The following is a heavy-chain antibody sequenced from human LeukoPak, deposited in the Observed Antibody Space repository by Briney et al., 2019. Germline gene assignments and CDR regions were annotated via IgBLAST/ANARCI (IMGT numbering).Heavy chain of an antibody. V-gene: IGHV4-38-2*02. Sequence: SETLSLTCTVTGYSISSGYYWGWIRQPPGKGLEWIGSIYHSGSTYYNPSLKSRVTISVDTSKNQFSLKLSSVTAADTAVYFCARAYRSSWYANWFDPWGQGTLVTVSS. CDR2: IYHSGST. CDR3: ARAYRSSWYANWFDP. J-gene: IGHJ5*02. CDR1: GYSISSGYY. D-gene: IGHD6-13*01.